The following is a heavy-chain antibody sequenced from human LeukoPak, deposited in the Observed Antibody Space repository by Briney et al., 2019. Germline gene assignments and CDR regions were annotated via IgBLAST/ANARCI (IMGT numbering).Heavy chain of an antibody. CDR2: ISSRGSTI. CDR3: ARIGWFGEWIFDY. CDR1: GFTFSSYE. J-gene: IGHJ4*02. Sequence: GGSLRLSCAASGFTFSSYEMNWVRQAPGKGLEWVSYISSRGSTIYYADSVKGRFTISRDNAKNSLYLQMNSLRAEDTAVYYCARIGWFGEWIFDYWGQGTLVTVSS. D-gene: IGHD3-10*01. V-gene: IGHV3-48*03.